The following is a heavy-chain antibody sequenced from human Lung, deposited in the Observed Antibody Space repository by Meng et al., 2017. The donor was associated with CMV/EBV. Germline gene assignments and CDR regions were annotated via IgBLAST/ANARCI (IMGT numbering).Heavy chain of an antibody. CDR1: GFSLTTSGVG. CDR3: VHAIGQWQLQGTYFDY. D-gene: IGHD6-19*01. J-gene: IGHJ4*02. CDR2: IYWDDDK. V-gene: IGHV2-5*02. Sequence: QITLKESGPTLVKPTQTLTLTCTFSGFSLTTSGVGVGWIRQPPGKALEWLALIYWDDDKRYRPSLKNRLIITEDTSKNQVVLTLLNMHPVDTATYYCVHAIGQWQLQGTYFDYWGQGTLVTVYS.